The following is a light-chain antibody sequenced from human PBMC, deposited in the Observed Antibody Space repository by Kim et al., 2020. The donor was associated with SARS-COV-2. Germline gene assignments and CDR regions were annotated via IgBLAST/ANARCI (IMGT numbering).Light chain of an antibody. CDR2: DAS. J-gene: IGKJ1*01. Sequence: EIVLTQSPATQSLSPGERATLSCRASQSVTSNYLAWYQQKPGQAPRLLIFDASSRATGVPDRFSGSGSGTDFTLTISRLEPEDFAVYYCQQYGSSPQTFGQGTKVDIK. CDR1: QSVTSNY. V-gene: IGKV3-20*01. CDR3: QQYGSSPQT.